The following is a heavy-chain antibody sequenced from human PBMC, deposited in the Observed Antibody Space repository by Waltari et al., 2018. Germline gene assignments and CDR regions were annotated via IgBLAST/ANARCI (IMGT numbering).Heavy chain of an antibody. J-gene: IGHJ6*02. D-gene: IGHD2-21*01. CDR1: GFTVINNY. Sequence: EVQLVASGGGLIQPGGSLRLSCAASGFTVINNYMTWVRQAPGKGLEWVSLVGSGGDTHYADSVKGRFTSSRDNSKNTVYLQMHDLGAEYTAIYYCSRNCHDPQDVWGQGTTVIVS. CDR2: VGSGGDT. V-gene: IGHV3-53*01. CDR3: SRNCHDPQDV.